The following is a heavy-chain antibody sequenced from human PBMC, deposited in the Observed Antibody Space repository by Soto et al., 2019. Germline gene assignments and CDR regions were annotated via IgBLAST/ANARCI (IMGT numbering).Heavy chain of an antibody. Sequence: QVQLAQSAAEVKKPGASVKVSCKASGYSFTSYGITWVRQAPGQGLEWMGWISAYNGNTKYAQNLQDRVTLTTDTSTNTAYLELRSLTSADTAVYYCARETAGSYYNVDLWGRGTLVTVPA. J-gene: IGHJ2*01. CDR2: ISAYNGNT. CDR3: ARETAGSYYNVDL. D-gene: IGHD3-10*01. CDR1: GYSFTSYG. V-gene: IGHV1-18*01.